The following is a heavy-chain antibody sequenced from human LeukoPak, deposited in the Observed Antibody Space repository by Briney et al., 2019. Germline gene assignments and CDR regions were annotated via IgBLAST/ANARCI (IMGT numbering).Heavy chain of an antibody. D-gene: IGHD3-3*01. CDR3: ARERGGYYDFWSGYKALDY. J-gene: IGHJ4*02. CDR1: GYTFTSNG. CDR2: ISAYNGNT. Sequence: GASVKVSCKXSGYTFTSNGISWVRQAPGQGLEWMGRISAYNGNTNYAQKLQGRVTMTTDTSTSTAYMELRSLRSDDTAVYYCARERGGYYDFWSGYKALDYWGQGTLVTVSS. V-gene: IGHV1-18*01.